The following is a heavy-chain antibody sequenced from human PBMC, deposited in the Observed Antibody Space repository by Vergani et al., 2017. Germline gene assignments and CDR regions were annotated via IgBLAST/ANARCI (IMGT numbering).Heavy chain of an antibody. J-gene: IGHJ2*01. D-gene: IGHD6-13*01. CDR2: IYTSGST. CDR1: GGSISGGSYY. CDR3: ARDQYSSSWSYWYFDL. V-gene: IGHV4-61*02. Sequence: QVQLQESGPGLVKPSQTLSLTCTVSGGSISGGSYYWSWIRQPAGKGLEWIGRIYTSGSTNYNPSLKSRVTISVDTSKNQFSLKLSSVTAADTAVYYCARDQYSSSWSYWYFDLWGRGTLVTVSS.